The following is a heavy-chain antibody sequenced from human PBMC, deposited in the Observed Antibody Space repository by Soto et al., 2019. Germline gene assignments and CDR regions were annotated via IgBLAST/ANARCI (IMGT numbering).Heavy chain of an antibody. V-gene: IGHV3-11*01. CDR2: ISSSGTVI. CDR1: GFIFSDYY. D-gene: IGHD3-10*01. Sequence: QVQLVESGGGLVKPGGSLRLSCAASGFIFSDYYMNWIRQAPGQGLEWLSCISSSGTVIYYADSVKGRFTISRDNAKISRFLQMSSLRAEDSAVYYCARGEPLRGAHTPAWCKGTLVTVSS. J-gene: IGHJ5*02. CDR3: ARGEPLRGAHTPA.